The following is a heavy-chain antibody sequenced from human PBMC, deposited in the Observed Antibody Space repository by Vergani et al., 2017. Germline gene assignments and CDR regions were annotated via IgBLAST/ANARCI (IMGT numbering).Heavy chain of an antibody. Sequence: QVQLVESGAEVKKPGASAKVSCKASGYTFTSYYMHWVRQAPGQGLEWMGIINPNSGNTGYAQKFQGRVTMTRNTSISTAYMELSSLRSEDTAVYYCARGRIAAAGTFWFDPWGQGTLVTVSS. CDR3: ARGRIAAAGTFWFDP. D-gene: IGHD6-13*01. V-gene: IGHV1-8*02. CDR1: GYTFTSYY. J-gene: IGHJ5*02. CDR2: INPNSGNT.